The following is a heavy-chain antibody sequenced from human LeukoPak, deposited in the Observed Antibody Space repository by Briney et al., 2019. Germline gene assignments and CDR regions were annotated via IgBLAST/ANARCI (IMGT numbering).Heavy chain of an antibody. CDR3: ARGRRSLPYGSGSYYS. CDR2: INHSGST. V-gene: IGHV4-34*01. Sequence: SETLSLTCAVYGGSFSGYYWSWIRQPPGKGLEWIGEINHSGSTNYNPSLKSRATISVDTSKNQFSLKLSSVTAADTAVYYCARGRRSLPYGSGSYYSWGQGTRVTVSS. D-gene: IGHD3-10*01. J-gene: IGHJ5*02. CDR1: GGSFSGYY.